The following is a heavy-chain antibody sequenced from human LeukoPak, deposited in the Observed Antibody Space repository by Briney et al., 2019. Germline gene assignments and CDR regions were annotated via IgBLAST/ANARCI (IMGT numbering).Heavy chain of an antibody. V-gene: IGHV1-8*02. CDR3: ARGYCSTSCYGVDY. J-gene: IGHJ4*02. D-gene: IGHD2-2*01. CDR1: GYTFTTYD. CDR2: MNPNSGNT. Sequence: ASVKVSCKASGYTFTTYDINWVRQATGQGLEWMGWMNPNSGNTGYAQKLQGRVTMTTDTSTSTAYMELRSLRSDDTAVYYCARGYCSTSCYGVDYWGQGTLVTVSS.